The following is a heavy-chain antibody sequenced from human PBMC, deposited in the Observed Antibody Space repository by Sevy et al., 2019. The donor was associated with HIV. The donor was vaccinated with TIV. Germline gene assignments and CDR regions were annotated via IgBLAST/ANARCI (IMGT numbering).Heavy chain of an antibody. CDR2: VNYTGNT. V-gene: IGHV4-39*01. CDR1: GGSISRSNYF. CDR3: VRHVLWGTIFGPFPDYYYMDV. J-gene: IGHJ6*03. D-gene: IGHD3-3*01. Sequence: SETLSLTCTVSGGSISRSNYFWGWIRQPPGKGLEWIGSVNYTGNTYYNPSLKSRITISVDTSKNQFSLKLNSVTAADTAGYYCVRHVLWGTIFGPFPDYYYMDVWGKGKTVTVSS.